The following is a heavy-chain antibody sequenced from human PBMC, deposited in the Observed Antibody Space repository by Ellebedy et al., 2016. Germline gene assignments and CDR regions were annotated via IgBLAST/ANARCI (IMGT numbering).Heavy chain of an antibody. CDR1: GGSISSSNW. J-gene: IGHJ5*02. D-gene: IGHD3-10*01. CDR2: IYHSGST. Sequence: GSLRLSXAVSGGSISSSNWWSWVRQPPGKGLEWIGEIYHSGSTNYNPSLKSRVTISVDKSKNQFSLKLSSVTAADTAVYYCARDLRVVRDNWFDPWGQGTLVTVSS. V-gene: IGHV4-4*02. CDR3: ARDLRVVRDNWFDP.